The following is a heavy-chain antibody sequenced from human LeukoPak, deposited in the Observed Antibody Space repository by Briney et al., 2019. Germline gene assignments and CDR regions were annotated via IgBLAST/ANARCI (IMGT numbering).Heavy chain of an antibody. CDR1: GFSLSTSGVG. V-gene: IGHV2-5*02. CDR2: IYWDDDK. CDR3: AHSAGGYSYGYPPYFDY. Sequence: SGPTLVNPTQTLTLTCTFSGFSLSTSGVGVGWIRQPPGKALEWLALIYWDDDKRYSPSLKSRLTITKDTSKNQVVLTMTNMDPVDTATYYCAHSAGGYSYGYPPYFDYWGQGTLVTVSS. D-gene: IGHD5-18*01. J-gene: IGHJ4*02.